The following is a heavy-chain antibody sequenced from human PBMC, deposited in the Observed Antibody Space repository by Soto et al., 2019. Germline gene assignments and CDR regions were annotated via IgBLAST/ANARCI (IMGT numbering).Heavy chain of an antibody. Sequence: PGGSLRLPCEGSGFTLSDHYIDGVRQAPGKGHEWLGRSRDKGQGYNTAYAASVKGRFTTSRDESKTSVYLQMNSLRTEDTAVYYCVRATYFSDSSGYTSCLNHWGQVPLVTVSS. CDR3: VRATYFSDSSGYTSCLNH. V-gene: IGHV3-72*01. D-gene: IGHD3-22*01. CDR1: GFTLSDHY. J-gene: IGHJ4*02. CDR2: SRDKGQGYNT.